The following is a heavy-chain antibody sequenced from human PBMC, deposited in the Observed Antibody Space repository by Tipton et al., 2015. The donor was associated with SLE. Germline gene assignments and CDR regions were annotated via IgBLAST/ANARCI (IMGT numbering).Heavy chain of an antibody. D-gene: IGHD3-3*01. CDR1: GGSFSGCY. Sequence: KPSETLSLTCSVYGGSFSGCYWTWIRQPPGKGLEWIGELIHSGSTYYNPSLKSRVTMSVDTSKNQFSLRLISVTAADTAVYYCARASITIFGVTRPYYFDYWGQGTLVTVSS. V-gene: IGHV4-34*12. CDR3: ARASITIFGVTRPYYFDY. CDR2: LIHSGST. J-gene: IGHJ4*02.